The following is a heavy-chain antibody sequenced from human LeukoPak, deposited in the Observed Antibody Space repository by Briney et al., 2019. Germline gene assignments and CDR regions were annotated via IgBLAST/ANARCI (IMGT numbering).Heavy chain of an antibody. D-gene: IGHD4-23*01. CDR3: ASSVD. J-gene: IGHJ4*02. Sequence: PGGSLRLSCAASGVTFSGYCRHWVRQAPGKGLVWVARINSDGRSTSYSDSGRGVFTISRDNAPNTLYLQLHSLRAEDTAVYYCASSVDWGQRTLVTVSS. V-gene: IGHV3-74*01. CDR1: GVTFSGYC. CDR2: INSDGRST.